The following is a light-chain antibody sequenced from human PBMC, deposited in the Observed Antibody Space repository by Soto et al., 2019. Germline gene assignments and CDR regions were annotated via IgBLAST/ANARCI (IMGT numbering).Light chain of an antibody. Sequence: EIVMTQSPATLSVSPGERATLSCRASQSVSSNLAWYQQKPGQAPRLLIYGASTRATGIPARFSGSGSGTEFTLTISSLQPDDFATYYCQQYDKYAWTFGQGTKVDIK. CDR1: QSVSSN. CDR3: QQYDKYAWT. J-gene: IGKJ1*01. CDR2: GAS. V-gene: IGKV3-15*01.